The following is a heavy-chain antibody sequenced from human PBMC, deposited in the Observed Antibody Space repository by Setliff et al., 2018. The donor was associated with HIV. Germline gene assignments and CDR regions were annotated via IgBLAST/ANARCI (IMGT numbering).Heavy chain of an antibody. CDR2: VYYSGST. J-gene: IGHJ3*01. V-gene: IGHV4-59*11. D-gene: IGHD3-3*01. CDR3: ARSYYDFWNGLPRSFDV. CDR1: GGSFSNHY. Sequence: SETLSLTCTVSGGSFSNHYWSWLRQSPKNGLEWIGYVYYSGSTNYKPSFKSRVSIPIDTSRNHFSLNLTSLTTADTAIYYCARSYYDFWNGLPRSFDVWGQGTMVTVSS.